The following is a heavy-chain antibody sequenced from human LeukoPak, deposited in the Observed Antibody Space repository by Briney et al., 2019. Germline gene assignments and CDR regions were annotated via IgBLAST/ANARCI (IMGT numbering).Heavy chain of an antibody. J-gene: IGHJ4*02. V-gene: IGHV4-34*01. Sequence: SETLSLTCAVYGGSFSGYYWSWIRQPPGKGLEWIGEINHSGSTNYNPSLKSRVTISVDTSKNQFSLKLSSVTAADTAVYYCARGGYSYAFDYWGQGTLVTVSS. CDR3: ARGGYSYAFDY. CDR2: INHSGST. D-gene: IGHD5-18*01. CDR1: GGSFSGYY.